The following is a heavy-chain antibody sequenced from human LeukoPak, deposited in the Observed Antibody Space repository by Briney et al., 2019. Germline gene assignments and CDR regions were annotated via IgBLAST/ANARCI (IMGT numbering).Heavy chain of an antibody. V-gene: IGHV1-2*02. CDR2: INPNSGGT. J-gene: IGHJ4*02. Sequence: GASVKVSCKASGYTFTGYYMHWVRQAPGQGLEWMGWINPNSGGTNYAQKFQGRVTMTRDTSISTAYMELSRLRSDDTAVYYCARVPYYYDSSGNDYWGQGTLVTVSS. CDR1: GYTFTGYY. CDR3: ARVPYYYDSSGNDY. D-gene: IGHD3-22*01.